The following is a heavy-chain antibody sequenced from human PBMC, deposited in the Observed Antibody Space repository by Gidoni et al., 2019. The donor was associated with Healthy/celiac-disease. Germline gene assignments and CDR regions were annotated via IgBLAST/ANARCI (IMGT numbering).Heavy chain of an antibody. J-gene: IGHJ4*02. CDR2: ISYDGSNK. CDR1: GFTFSSYG. V-gene: IGHV3-30*18. Sequence: QVQLVESGGGVVQPGRSLRLSCAASGFTFSSYGMHWVRQAPGKGLEWVAVISYDGSNKYYADSVKGRFTISRDNSKNTLYLQMNSLRAEDTAVYYCAKGLESSDWGQGTLVTVSS. CDR3: AKGLESSD.